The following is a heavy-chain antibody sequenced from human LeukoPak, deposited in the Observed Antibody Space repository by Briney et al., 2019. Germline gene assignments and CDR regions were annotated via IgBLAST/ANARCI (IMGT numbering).Heavy chain of an antibody. V-gene: IGHV1-18*01. CDR1: GGTFSSYA. J-gene: IGHJ4*02. D-gene: IGHD4-17*01. CDR3: ARGPTTVTRAFDY. Sequence: GASVKVSCKASGGTFSSYAISWVRQAPGQGPEWMGWISAYNGNTNYAQKLQGRVTMTTDTSTSTAYMELRSLRSNDTAVYYCARGPTTVTRAFDYWGQGTLVTVSS. CDR2: ISAYNGNT.